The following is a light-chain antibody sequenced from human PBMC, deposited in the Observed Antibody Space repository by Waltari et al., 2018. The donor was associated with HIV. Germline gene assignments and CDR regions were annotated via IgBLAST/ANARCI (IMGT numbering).Light chain of an antibody. J-gene: IGLJ2*01. CDR3: SSYTSSSALYVV. V-gene: IGLV2-14*03. CDR2: DVS. CDR1: SSAVGGYNY. Sequence: QSALTQPASVSGSPGQSITISCPGTSSAVGGYNYVSCYQQHPGKAPKLMIYDVSNRPSGVSNRFSGSKSGNTASLTISGLQAEDEADYYCSSYTSSSALYVVFGGGTKLTVL.